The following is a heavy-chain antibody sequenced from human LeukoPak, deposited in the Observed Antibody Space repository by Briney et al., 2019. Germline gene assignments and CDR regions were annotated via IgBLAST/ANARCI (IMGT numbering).Heavy chain of an antibody. Sequence: GGSLRLSCAASGFTVSSNSMSWVRQTPGKGLEWVSVIYYGGSTFYADSVQGRVSMSRDNSKNILYLQINNLRAKDSAVYYCARVAKDCGGDCFSDYWGQGTLVTVSS. J-gene: IGHJ4*02. CDR2: IYYGGST. CDR3: ARVAKDCGGDCFSDY. CDR1: GFTVSSNS. D-gene: IGHD2-21*02. V-gene: IGHV3-66*01.